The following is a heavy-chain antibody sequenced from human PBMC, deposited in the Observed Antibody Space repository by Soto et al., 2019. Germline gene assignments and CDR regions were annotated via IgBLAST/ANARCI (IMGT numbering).Heavy chain of an antibody. D-gene: IGHD6-19*01. CDR2: IKQDGSEK. CDR1: GFTFSSYW. J-gene: IGHJ4*02. Sequence: EVQLVESGGGLVQPGGSLRLSCAASGFTFSSYWMSWVRQAPGKGLEWVANIKQDGSEKYYVDSVKGRFTISRDNAKNSLYLQMNSLRAEDTAVYYCARSRGWSQNYFDYWGQGTLVTVSS. V-gene: IGHV3-7*01. CDR3: ARSRGWSQNYFDY.